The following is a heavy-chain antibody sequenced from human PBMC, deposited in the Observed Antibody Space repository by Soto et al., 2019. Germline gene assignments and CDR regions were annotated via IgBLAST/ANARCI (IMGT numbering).Heavy chain of an antibody. J-gene: IGHJ5*02. V-gene: IGHV4-34*01. D-gene: IGHD6-19*01. CDR2: INHSGST. CDR3: ARGRKASSGWYGIYNWFDP. CDR1: GGSFSGYY. Sequence: SETLSLTCAVYGGSFSGYYWSWIRQPPGKGLEWIGEINHSGSTNYNPSLKSRVTISVDTSKNQFSLKLSSVTAADTAVYYCARGRKASSGWYGIYNWFDPWGQGTLVTVSS.